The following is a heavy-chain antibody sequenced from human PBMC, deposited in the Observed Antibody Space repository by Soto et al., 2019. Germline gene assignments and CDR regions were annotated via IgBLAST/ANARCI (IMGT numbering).Heavy chain of an antibody. CDR3: ARRYFDWLLGDAFDI. D-gene: IGHD3-9*01. Sequence: ASVKVSCKASGYTFTSYYMHWVRQALGQGLEWMGIINPSGGSTSYAQKFQGRVTMTRDTSTSTVYMELSSLRSEDTAVYYCARRYFDWLLGDAFDIWGQGTMVTVSS. V-gene: IGHV1-46*03. CDR2: INPSGGST. J-gene: IGHJ3*02. CDR1: GYTFTSYY.